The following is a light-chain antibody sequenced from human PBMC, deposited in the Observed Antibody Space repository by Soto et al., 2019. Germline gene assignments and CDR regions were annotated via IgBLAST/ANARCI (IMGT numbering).Light chain of an antibody. CDR3: SSYAGSNNFVV. Sequence: QSALTQPPSASGSPGQSVTISCTGTSSDVGDYNYVSWYQHHPGKAPKLMIYEVSKRPSGVPDRFSGSKSGNTASLTVSGLQADDEADYYCSSYAGSNNFVVFGGGPKVTVL. CDR1: SSDVGDYNY. V-gene: IGLV2-8*01. CDR2: EVS. J-gene: IGLJ2*01.